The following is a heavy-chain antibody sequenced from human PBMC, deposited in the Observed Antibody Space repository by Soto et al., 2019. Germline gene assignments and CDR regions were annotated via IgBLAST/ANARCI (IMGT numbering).Heavy chain of an antibody. CDR2: INPSGGIT. Sequence: ASVKFSCKTSGYTLTSYYLHWVRQAPGQGPEWMGIINPSGGITNDAQKFQDRVTMTSDTSTSRVYMELSSLRSEDTAVYYCATGARYQLQNYYCYDMGVWGQGTTDTVAS. V-gene: IGHV1-46*01. J-gene: IGHJ6*02. CDR1: GYTLTSYY. D-gene: IGHD2-2*01. CDR3: ATGARYQLQNYYCYDMGV.